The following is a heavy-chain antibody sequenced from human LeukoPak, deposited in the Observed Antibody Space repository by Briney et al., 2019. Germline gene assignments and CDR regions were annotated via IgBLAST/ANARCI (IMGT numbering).Heavy chain of an antibody. J-gene: IGHJ6*02. CDR2: IYRSGSGST. Sequence: SETLSLTCTVSGGSISSGGHSWSWIRQPPGKGLEWIGYIYRSGSGSTYYNPSLKSRVTISIDKSKNQFSLKLNSVTAADTAVYYCARINDFWSGPTLDVWGQGTTVTVSS. CDR3: ARINDFWSGPTLDV. V-gene: IGHV4-30-2*01. D-gene: IGHD3-3*01. CDR1: GGSISSGGHS.